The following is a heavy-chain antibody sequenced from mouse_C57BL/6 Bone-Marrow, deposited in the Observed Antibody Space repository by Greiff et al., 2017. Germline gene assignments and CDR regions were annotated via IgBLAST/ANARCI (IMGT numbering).Heavy chain of an antibody. D-gene: IGHD2-4*01. J-gene: IGHJ2*01. CDR3: ARDDYDGPLDY. CDR2: ISYDGSN. CDR1: GYSITSGYY. Sequence: VQLQQSGPGLVKPSQSLSLTCSVTGYSITSGYYWNWIRQFPGNKLEWMGYISYDGSNNYNPSLKNRISITRDTSKNQFFLKLNSVTTEDTATYYCARDDYDGPLDYRGQGTTLTVSS. V-gene: IGHV3-6*01.